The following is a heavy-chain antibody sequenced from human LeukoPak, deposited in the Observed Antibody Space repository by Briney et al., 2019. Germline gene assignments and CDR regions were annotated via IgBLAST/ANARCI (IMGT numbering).Heavy chain of an antibody. Sequence: GESLKISCKGSGYRFTSYWIGWVRPMPGKGLEWMGIIYPGDSDTRYSPSFQGQVTISADKSISTAYLQWSSLKASDTAMYYCARYVDTAMATGAFDIWGQGTMVTVSS. CDR1: GYRFTSYW. V-gene: IGHV5-51*01. D-gene: IGHD5-18*01. CDR3: ARYVDTAMATGAFDI. J-gene: IGHJ3*02. CDR2: IYPGDSDT.